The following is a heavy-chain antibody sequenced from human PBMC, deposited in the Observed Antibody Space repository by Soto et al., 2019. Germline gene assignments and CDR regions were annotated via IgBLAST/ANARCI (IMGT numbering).Heavy chain of an antibody. CDR1: GGTFSSYA. CDR2: IIPIFGTA. V-gene: IGHV1-69*12. Sequence: QVQLVQSGAEVKKPGSSVKVSCKASGGTFSSYAISWVRQAPGQGLEWMGGIIPIFGTANYAQKFQGRVTITADENTSRAYRELGSLRCEETAVYYCARDASGGCDYLQLWGQGPLVTAS. D-gene: IGHD1-26*01. J-gene: IGHJ1*01. CDR3: ARDASGGCDYLQL.